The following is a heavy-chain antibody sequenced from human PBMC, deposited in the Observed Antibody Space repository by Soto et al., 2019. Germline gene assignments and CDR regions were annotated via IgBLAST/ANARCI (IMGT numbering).Heavy chain of an antibody. J-gene: IGHJ4*02. Sequence: QVQVVESGGGVVQPGRSLRLSCAASGFTFSNYAMHWVRQAPVKGLEWGAVISYDGSNKYYADSVKGRLTISRDNSKNTVYLQLNSLRAEDTAVYFCARAGFNYYFDYWGLGTLVTVSS. V-gene: IGHV3-30-3*01. CDR3: ARAGFNYYFDY. CDR1: GFTFSNYA. CDR2: ISYDGSNK.